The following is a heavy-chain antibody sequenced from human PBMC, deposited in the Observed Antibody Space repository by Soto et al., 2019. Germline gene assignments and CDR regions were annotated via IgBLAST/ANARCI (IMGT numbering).Heavy chain of an antibody. V-gene: IGHV4-30-4*01. J-gene: IGHJ4*02. CDR1: GGSISSGDYY. Sequence: PAETLSVTCTVSGGSISSGDYYWSWIRQPPGKGLEWIGYIYYSGSTYYNPSLKSRVTISVDTSKNQFSLKLSSVTAADTAVYYCARGFPNYDTYYFDYWGQGTLVTVSS. CDR2: IYYSGST. D-gene: IGHD4-4*01. CDR3: ARGFPNYDTYYFDY.